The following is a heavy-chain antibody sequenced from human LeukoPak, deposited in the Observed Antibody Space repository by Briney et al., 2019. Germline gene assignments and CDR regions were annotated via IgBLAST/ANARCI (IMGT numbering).Heavy chain of an antibody. J-gene: IGHJ5*02. D-gene: IGHD6-19*01. Sequence: GASVKVSCKASGGTFSSYAIRWVRQAPGQGLEWMGRIIPILGIANYAQKFQGRVTITADKSTSTAYMELSSLRSEDTAVYYCARDPGSAVVDNNWFDPWGQGTLVTVSS. CDR1: GGTFSSYA. CDR2: IIPILGIA. CDR3: ARDPGSAVVDNNWFDP. V-gene: IGHV1-69*04.